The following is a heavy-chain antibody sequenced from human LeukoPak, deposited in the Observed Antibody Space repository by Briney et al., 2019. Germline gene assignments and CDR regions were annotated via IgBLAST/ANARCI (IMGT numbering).Heavy chain of an antibody. CDR3: ARGGYTAMVEVLPTY. CDR2: INPSGGST. Sequence: GASVKVSCKASGYTFTSYYMHWVRQAPGQGLEWMGIINPSGGSTSYAQKFQGRVTMTRDTSTSTVYMELSSLRSEDTAVYYCARGGYTAMVEVLPTYWGQGTLVTVSS. V-gene: IGHV1-46*01. J-gene: IGHJ4*02. CDR1: GYTFTSYY. D-gene: IGHD5-18*01.